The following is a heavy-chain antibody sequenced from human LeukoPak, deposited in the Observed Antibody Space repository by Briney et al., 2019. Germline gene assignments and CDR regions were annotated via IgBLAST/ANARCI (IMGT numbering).Heavy chain of an antibody. V-gene: IGHV3-9*01. D-gene: IGHD3-9*01. CDR2: ISWNSGSI. CDR1: GFTFDDYA. CDR3: AKDISGVTYYDILTGYGGMDV. J-gene: IGHJ6*02. Sequence: GGSVRLSCAASGFTFDDYAMHWVWQTPGKGLEWVSGISWNSGSIGYADSVKGRFTISRDNAKNSLYLQMNSLRAEDTALYYCAKDISGVTYYDILTGYGGMDVWGQGTTVTVSS.